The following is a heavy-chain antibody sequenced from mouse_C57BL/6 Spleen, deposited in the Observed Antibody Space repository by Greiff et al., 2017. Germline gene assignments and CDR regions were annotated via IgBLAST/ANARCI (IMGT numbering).Heavy chain of an antibody. CDR1: GFTFSSYG. V-gene: IGHV5-6*01. J-gene: IGHJ4*01. Sequence: EVQRVESGGDLVKPGGSLKLSCAASGFTFSSYGMSWVRQTPDKRLEWVATISSGGSYTYYPDSVKGRFTISRDNAKNTLYLQMSSLKSEDTAMYYCARHYGNYGYAMDYWGQGTSVTVSS. CDR2: ISSGGSYT. D-gene: IGHD2-1*01. CDR3: ARHYGNYGYAMDY.